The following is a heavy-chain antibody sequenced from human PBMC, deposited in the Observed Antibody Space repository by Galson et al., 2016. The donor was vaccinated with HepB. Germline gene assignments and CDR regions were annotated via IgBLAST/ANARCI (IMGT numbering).Heavy chain of an antibody. CDR3: ARVHQGWYAGYFDY. Sequence: CAISGDSVSSNSAAWNWIRQSPSRGLEWLGRTYYRSKWYNDYAVSVKSRITINPDTSKNQFSLQLNPVTPEDTAVYYCARVHQGWYAGYFDYWGQGTLVTVSS. V-gene: IGHV6-1*01. J-gene: IGHJ4*02. D-gene: IGHD6-19*01. CDR2: TYYRSKWYN. CDR1: GDSVSSNSAA.